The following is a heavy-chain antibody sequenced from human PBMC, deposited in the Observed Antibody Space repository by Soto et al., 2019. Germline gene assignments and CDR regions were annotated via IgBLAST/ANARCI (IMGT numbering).Heavy chain of an antibody. V-gene: IGHV3-7*03. CDR3: AGGSFTFSKDPADY. CDR2: IKQDGSEK. CDR1: GFTFSSYW. D-gene: IGHD6-19*01. Sequence: PGGSLRLSCAASGFTFSSYWMSWVRQAPGKGLEWVANIKQDGSEKYYVDSVKGRFTISRDNAKNSLYLQMNSLRAEDTAVYYCAGGSFTFSKDPADYWGQGTLVTVS. J-gene: IGHJ4*02.